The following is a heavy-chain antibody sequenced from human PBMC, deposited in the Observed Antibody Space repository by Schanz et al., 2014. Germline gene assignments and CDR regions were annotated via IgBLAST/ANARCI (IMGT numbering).Heavy chain of an antibody. V-gene: IGHV3-7*04. D-gene: IGHD3-10*01. CDR2: RKQDGSEK. CDR3: ARGKCYGWGRCGY. Sequence: EVQLVESGGGLVQPGGSLRLSCGGSGFTFSKYWMSWVRQAPGRGLEWVANRKQDGSEKYYVDAVKGRFTISRDNAKNSMYLQMKSLRGEGTAGYYCARGKCYGWGRCGYWGQGTLVTVSS. J-gene: IGHJ4*02. CDR1: GFTFSKYW.